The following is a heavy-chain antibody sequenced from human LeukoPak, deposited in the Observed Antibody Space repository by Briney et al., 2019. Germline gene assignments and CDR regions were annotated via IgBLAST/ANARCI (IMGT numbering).Heavy chain of an antibody. CDR3: ARGDFSGSGTYYNRDYSGMDV. D-gene: IGHD3-10*01. V-gene: IGHV4-4*07. CDR2: VYTSGST. J-gene: IGHJ6*02. Sequence: SETLSLTCTVSGGSISSYYWSWIRQPAGKGLEWIGRVYTSGSTNYNPSLKSRVTMSVDTSKNQFSLKLSSVTAADTAVYYCARGDFSGSGTYYNRDYSGMDVWGQGTTVTVSS. CDR1: GGSISSYY.